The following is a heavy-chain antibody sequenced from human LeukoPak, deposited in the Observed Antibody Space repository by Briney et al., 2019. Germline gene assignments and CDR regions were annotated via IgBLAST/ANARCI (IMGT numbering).Heavy chain of an antibody. CDR2: IYTSGST. V-gene: IGHV4-4*07. Sequence: SETLSLTCTVSGGSISSYYWSWIRQPAGRGLEWVGRIYTSGSTNYNPSLKSRVTISLDKSKNQFSLKLSSVTAADTAVYYCARDTAVAGIFDHWGQGTLVTVSS. CDR3: ARDTAVAGIFDH. D-gene: IGHD6-19*01. CDR1: GGSISSYY. J-gene: IGHJ4*02.